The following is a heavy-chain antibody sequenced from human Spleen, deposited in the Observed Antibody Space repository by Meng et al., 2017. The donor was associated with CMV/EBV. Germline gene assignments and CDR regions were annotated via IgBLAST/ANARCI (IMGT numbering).Heavy chain of an antibody. CDR3: ARDPGFGVATGGDY. J-gene: IGHJ4*02. CDR2: ISDSGYTI. Sequence: GESLKISCAVSGFTFSDYYMNWIRQAPGKGLEWVSYISDSGYTIYYADSVRGRFTISRDNAKNSLFLQMNSLRAEDTAVYYCARDPGFGVATGGDYWGQGSLVTVSS. CDR1: GFTFSDYY. D-gene: IGHD3-3*01. V-gene: IGHV3-11*01.